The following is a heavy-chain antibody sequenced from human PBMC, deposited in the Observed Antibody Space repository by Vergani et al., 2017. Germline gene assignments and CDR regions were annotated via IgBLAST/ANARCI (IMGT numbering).Heavy chain of an antibody. CDR1: GYTFTSYG. D-gene: IGHD6-19*01. Sequence: QVQLVQSGAEVKKPGASVKVSCKASGYTFTSYGISWVRQAPGQGLEWMGGISAYNGNTNYAQKLQGRVTMTTETSTSTAYMDLRSLRSDDTAVYYCARGGSKQWRDYYYYGMDVWGQGTTVTVSS. J-gene: IGHJ6*02. V-gene: IGHV1-18*01. CDR2: ISAYNGNT. CDR3: ARGGSKQWRDYYYYGMDV.